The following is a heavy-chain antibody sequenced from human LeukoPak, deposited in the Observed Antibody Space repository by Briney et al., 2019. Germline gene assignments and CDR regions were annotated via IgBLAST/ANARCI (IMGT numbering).Heavy chain of an antibody. CDR3: ARADRNRDGDYSLHWDY. CDR2: INPSGGST. J-gene: IGHJ4*02. Sequence: ASVKVSCKASGYTFSTNYVHWVRQAPGQGLEWMGIINPSGGSTTYAQKFQGRVTMTRDTSTSTVYMELTSLRSEDTAVYYCARADRNRDGDYSLHWDYWGQGTLVTVSS. V-gene: IGHV1-46*01. CDR1: GYTFSTNY. D-gene: IGHD4-17*01.